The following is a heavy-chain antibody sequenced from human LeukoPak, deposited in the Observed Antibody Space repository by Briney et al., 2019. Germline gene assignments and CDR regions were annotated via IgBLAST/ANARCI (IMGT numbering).Heavy chain of an antibody. Sequence: GGSLRLSCAASGFTFSSYWMSWVRQAPGKGLEWVASIKPDGSEKYYVDSVKGRFTISRDNAKNSLYLQMNSLRAEDTAVYYCAKDLRSSSWYSSNWFDPWGQGTLVTVSS. CDR1: GFTFSSYW. CDR2: IKPDGSEK. CDR3: AKDLRSSSWYSSNWFDP. J-gene: IGHJ5*02. D-gene: IGHD6-13*01. V-gene: IGHV3-7*03.